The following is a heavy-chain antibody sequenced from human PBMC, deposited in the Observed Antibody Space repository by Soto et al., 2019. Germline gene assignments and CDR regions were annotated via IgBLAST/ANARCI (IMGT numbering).Heavy chain of an antibody. V-gene: IGHV1-3*01. J-gene: IGHJ4*02. CDR3: ARSPPPYTAMVPVPFDY. CDR1: GYTFTSYA. CDR2: INAGNGNT. Sequence: ASVKVSCKASGYTFTSYAMHWVRQAPGQRLEWMGWINAGNGNTKYSQKFQGRVTITRDTSASTAYMELSSLRSEDTAVYYCARSPPPYTAMVPVPFDYWGQGTLVTVS. D-gene: IGHD5-18*01.